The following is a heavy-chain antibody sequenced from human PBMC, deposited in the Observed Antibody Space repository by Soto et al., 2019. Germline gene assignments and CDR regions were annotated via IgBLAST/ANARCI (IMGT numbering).Heavy chain of an antibody. CDR2: ISYDGSNK. CDR3: AREYSGSSASSGWYSPYFHY. D-gene: IGHD6-19*01. V-gene: IGHV3-30-3*01. Sequence: QVQLVESGGGVVQPGRSLRLSCAASGFTFSSYAMHWVRQAPGKGLEWVAVISYDGSNKYYADSVKGRFTISRDNSKNTRYLQMNSLRAEDTAVYYCAREYSGSSASSGWYSPYFHYWGQGTLVTVSS. CDR1: GFTFSSYA. J-gene: IGHJ4*02.